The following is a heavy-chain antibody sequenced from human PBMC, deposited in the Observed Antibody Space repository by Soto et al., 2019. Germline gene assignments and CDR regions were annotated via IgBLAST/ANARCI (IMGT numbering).Heavy chain of an antibody. Sequence: ASVKVSCKASGYTFTSYGISWVRQAPGQGLEWMGGISAYNGNTNYAQKLQGRVTMTADKSTSTAYMELRSLRSDDTAVYYCALGYCTNGVCPASYYYYGMDVWGQGTTVTVSS. D-gene: IGHD2-8*01. CDR1: GYTFTSYG. CDR2: ISAYNGNT. J-gene: IGHJ6*02. CDR3: ALGYCTNGVCPASYYYYGMDV. V-gene: IGHV1-18*01.